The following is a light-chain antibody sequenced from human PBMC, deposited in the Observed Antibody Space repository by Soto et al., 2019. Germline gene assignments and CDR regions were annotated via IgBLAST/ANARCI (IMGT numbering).Light chain of an antibody. CDR2: AAS. CDR1: QGISSY. CDR3: QQYYTYPRT. V-gene: IGKV1-8*01. Sequence: AIRMTQSPSSLPASTGDRVIITCRATQGISSYLAWYQQRPGKAPKLLIDAASTLQSGVPSRFSGSGSGTEFTLTISCLQSEDFATYYCQQYYTYPRTFGPGTKVDIK. J-gene: IGKJ3*01.